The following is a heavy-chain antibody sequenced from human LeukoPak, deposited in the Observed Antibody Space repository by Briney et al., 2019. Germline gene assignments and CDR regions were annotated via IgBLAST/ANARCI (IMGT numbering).Heavy chain of an antibody. Sequence: GGSLRLSCAASGFTVSSNYMSWVRQAPGKGLERVSVLYSGGNTYYADSVQGRFTISRDNSRNTPYLQMNSLRVEDTAVYYCATEGFRGVLFHIWGQGTVVTVSS. V-gene: IGHV3-66*01. CDR3: ATEGFRGVLFHI. CDR2: LYSGGNT. D-gene: IGHD3-10*01. CDR1: GFTVSSNY. J-gene: IGHJ3*02.